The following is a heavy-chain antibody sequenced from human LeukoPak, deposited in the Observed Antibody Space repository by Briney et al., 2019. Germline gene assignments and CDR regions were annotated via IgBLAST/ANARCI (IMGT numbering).Heavy chain of an antibody. CDR1: GGTFSSYA. V-gene: IGHV1-69*13. Sequence: SVKVSCKASGGTFSSYAISWVRQAPGQGLEWMGGIIPIFGTANYAQKFQGRVTITADESTSTAYMELSSLRSEDTAVYYCARDGRASLVRWDFDYWGQGTLVTVSS. J-gene: IGHJ4*02. D-gene: IGHD1-26*01. CDR3: ARDGRASLVRWDFDY. CDR2: IIPIFGTA.